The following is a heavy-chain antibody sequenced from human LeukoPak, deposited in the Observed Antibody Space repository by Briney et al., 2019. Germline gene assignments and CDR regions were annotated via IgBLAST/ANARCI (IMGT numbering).Heavy chain of an antibody. Sequence: PSETLSLTCTVSGRSISLYYGSGIRQPPGKGLEGIGYIYTSGSTNYNPSLQRRVTIPVDTTNNQFPLKLSYVTAADTAVYYCARGEYAAAGGPYYYCYMDVWGKGTTVTVSS. J-gene: IGHJ6*03. CDR1: GRSISLYY. CDR3: ARGEYAAAGGPYYYCYMDV. D-gene: IGHD6-13*01. CDR2: IYTSGST. V-gene: IGHV4-4*09.